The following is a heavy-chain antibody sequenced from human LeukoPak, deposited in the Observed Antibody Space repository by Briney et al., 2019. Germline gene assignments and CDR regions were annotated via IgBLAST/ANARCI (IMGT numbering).Heavy chain of an antibody. CDR3: ARGSYYDFWSGPIIRPYYFDY. D-gene: IGHD3-3*01. V-gene: IGHV1-69*13. CDR1: GGTFSSYA. Sequence: ASVKVSCKASGGTFSSYAISWVRQAPGQGLEWMGGIIPISGTANYAQKFQGRVTITADESTSTAYMELSSLRSEDTAVYYCARGSYYDFWSGPIIRPYYFDYWGQGTLVTVSS. J-gene: IGHJ4*02. CDR2: IIPISGTA.